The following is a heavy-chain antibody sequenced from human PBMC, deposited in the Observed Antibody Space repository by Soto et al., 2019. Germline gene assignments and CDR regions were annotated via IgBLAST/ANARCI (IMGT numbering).Heavy chain of an antibody. J-gene: IGHJ4*02. Sequence: GGSLRLSCVASGFIFSDYTMNWVRQAPGKGLEWVSLISSSSSYIYYADSVKGRFTISRDNAKNSLFLQMNSLRAEDAAVYYCARVGHTTRIVAPGTGGDHWGQGTLVTVSS. CDR1: GFIFSDYT. CDR3: ARVGHTTRIVAPGTGGDH. D-gene: IGHD6-13*01. V-gene: IGHV3-21*01. CDR2: ISSSSSYI.